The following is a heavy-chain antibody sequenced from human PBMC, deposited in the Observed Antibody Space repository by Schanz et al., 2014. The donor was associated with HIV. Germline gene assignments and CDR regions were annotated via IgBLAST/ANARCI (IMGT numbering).Heavy chain of an antibody. Sequence: QVQLVESGGGVVQPGTSLRLSCAASGFNFRIFGMHWVRQAPGKGLEWVAIIGYDGTNIYYAASVKGRFTVSRDNSKNINTLYLQMNSLRVEDTALYFCANDPELTTITGYFDSWGQGTLVTVSS. CDR1: GFNFRIFG. D-gene: IGHD4-4*01. J-gene: IGHJ4*02. V-gene: IGHV3-33*06. CDR3: ANDPELTTITGYFDS. CDR2: IGYDGTNI.